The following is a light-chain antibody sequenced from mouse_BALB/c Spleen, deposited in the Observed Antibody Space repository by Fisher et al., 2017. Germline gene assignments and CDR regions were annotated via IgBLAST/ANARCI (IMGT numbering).Light chain of an antibody. CDR2: LTS. V-gene: IGKV4-68*01. J-gene: IGKJ5*01. CDR3: QQRSSYPLT. Sequence: IVMTQSTAIMSASPGEKVTMTCSASSSVSYMYWYQQKPRSSPKPWIYLTSKLASGVPARFSGSGSGTSYSLTISRMEAEDAATYYCQQRSSYPLTFGAGTKLELK. CDR1: SSVSY.